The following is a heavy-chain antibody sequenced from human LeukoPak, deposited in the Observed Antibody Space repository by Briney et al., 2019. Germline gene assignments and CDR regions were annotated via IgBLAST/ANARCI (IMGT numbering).Heavy chain of an antibody. J-gene: IGHJ3*02. CDR2: IYYSGST. CDR1: GGSISSYY. CDR3: ARDFSAAFDI. V-gene: IGHV4-59*01. D-gene: IGHD2/OR15-2a*01. Sequence: SETLSLTCTVSGGSISSYYWSWIRQPPGKGLEWIGYIYYSGSTNYNPSLKSRVTISVDTATNQFSLKLRSVTAADTAVYYCARDFSAAFDIWGQGTMVTVSS.